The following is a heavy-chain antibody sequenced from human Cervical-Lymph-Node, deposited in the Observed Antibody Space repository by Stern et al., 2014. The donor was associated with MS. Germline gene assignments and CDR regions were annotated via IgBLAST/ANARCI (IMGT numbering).Heavy chain of an antibody. CDR1: GFTFNKYA. CDR3: AKQYFDSSGYSYYYGMDV. J-gene: IGHJ6*02. V-gene: IGHV3-23*04. Sequence: DVQLVESGGDLVQPGGSLRLSCAASGFTFNKYAMNWVRQAPGKVLEWVSTISGRGGSIYYADSVKGRFTISRDNSENTLYLQMHSLRAEDTAIYYCAKQYFDSSGYSYYYGMDVWGQGTTVTVSS. CDR2: ISGRGGSI. D-gene: IGHD3-22*01.